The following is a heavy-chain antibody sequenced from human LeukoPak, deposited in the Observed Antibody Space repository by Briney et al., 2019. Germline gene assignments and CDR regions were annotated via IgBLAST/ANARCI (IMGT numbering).Heavy chain of an antibody. V-gene: IGHV3-53*01. Sequence: GGSLRLSCAASGFTVSSNYMSWVRQAPGKGLEWVSVIYSGGSTYYADSVKGRFTISRDNSKNTLYLQMNSLRAEDTAVYYCASEGTKEQRVDYWGQGTLVTVSS. J-gene: IGHJ4*02. CDR3: ASEGTKEQRVDY. CDR1: GFTVSSNY. CDR2: IYSGGST. D-gene: IGHD6-25*01.